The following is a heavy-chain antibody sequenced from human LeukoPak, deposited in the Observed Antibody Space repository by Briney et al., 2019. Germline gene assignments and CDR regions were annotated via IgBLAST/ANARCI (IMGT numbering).Heavy chain of an antibody. V-gene: IGHV3-48*01. CDR1: GFTFSSYE. D-gene: IGHD3-10*01. CDR2: ISSSSSTI. Sequence: GGSLRLSCAASGFTFSSYEMNWVRQAPGKGLEWVSYISSSSSTIYYADSVKGRFTISRDNAKNSLYLQMNSLRAEDTAVYYCAKTLTRYGSGQYYFDYWGQGTLVTVSS. CDR3: AKTLTRYGSGQYYFDY. J-gene: IGHJ4*02.